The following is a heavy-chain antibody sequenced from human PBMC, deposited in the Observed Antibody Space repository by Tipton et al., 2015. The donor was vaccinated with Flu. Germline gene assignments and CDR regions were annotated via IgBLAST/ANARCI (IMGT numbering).Heavy chain of an antibody. CDR1: GDSMRSDYF. CDR2: IHYSGSP. V-gene: IGHV4-38-2*02. CDR3: ARWGSSGDVVI. Sequence: LRLSCTVSGDSMRSDYFWAWIRQAPGKGLEWIGNIHYSGSPHYNPSLKSRVTISVDTSKNQFSLKLSSVTAADTAVYYCARWGSSGDVVIWGQGTMVTVSS. D-gene: IGHD6-19*01. J-gene: IGHJ3*02.